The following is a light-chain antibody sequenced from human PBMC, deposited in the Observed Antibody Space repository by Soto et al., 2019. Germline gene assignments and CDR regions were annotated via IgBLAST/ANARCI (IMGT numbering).Light chain of an antibody. Sequence: QSALTQTPSASGSPGQSVTISCTGTSSDVGGYNYVSWYQQHPGKAPKLMIYEVSKRPSGVPDRFSGSKSGNTASLTVSGLQAEDEADYYCSSYAGSNNLVFGTGTKVTVL. CDR2: EVS. V-gene: IGLV2-8*01. J-gene: IGLJ1*01. CDR3: SSYAGSNNLV. CDR1: SSDVGGYNY.